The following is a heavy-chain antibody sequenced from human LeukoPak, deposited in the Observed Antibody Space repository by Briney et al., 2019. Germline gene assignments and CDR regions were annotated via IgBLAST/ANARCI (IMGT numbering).Heavy chain of an antibody. CDR2: ISYDGSNK. CDR1: GFTFSSYG. J-gene: IGHJ3*02. V-gene: IGHV3-30*18. Sequence: PGRSLRLSCAASGFTFSSYGMHWVRQAPGKGLEWVAVISYDGSNKYFAGSVKGRFTISRDNSKNTLYLQMNSLRAEDTAVYYCAKNKRDSSGYYYAFDIWGQGTMVTVSS. D-gene: IGHD3-22*01. CDR3: AKNKRDSSGYYYAFDI.